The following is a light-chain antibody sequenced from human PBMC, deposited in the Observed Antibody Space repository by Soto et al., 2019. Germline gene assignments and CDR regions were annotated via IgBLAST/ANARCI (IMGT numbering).Light chain of an antibody. V-gene: IGKV3-20*01. CDR3: QQYHSWPA. CDR1: QSVSSSY. CDR2: GAS. J-gene: IGKJ1*01. Sequence: EIVLRQSPGTLSLSPGERATLSCRASQSVSSSYLAWYQQKPGQAPRPLIYGASSRATGIPDRFSGSGSGTEFTLTISSLQSEDFAVYYCQQYHSWPAFGQRTKVDIK.